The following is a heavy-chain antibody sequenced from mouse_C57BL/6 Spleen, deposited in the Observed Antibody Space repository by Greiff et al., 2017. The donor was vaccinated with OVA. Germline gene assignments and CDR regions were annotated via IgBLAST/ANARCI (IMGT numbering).Heavy chain of an antibody. CDR2: IHPNSGST. D-gene: IGHD1-1*01. CDR3: ARAQSLLRRYAMDY. CDR1: GYTFTSYW. V-gene: IGHV1-64*01. Sequence: VQLQQPGAELVKPGASVKLSCKASGYTFTSYWMHWVKQRPGQGLEWIGMIHPNSGSTNYNEKFKSKATLTVDTSSSTAYMILSSLTSEDSAVYYCARAQSLLRRYAMDYWGQGTSVTVSS. J-gene: IGHJ4*01.